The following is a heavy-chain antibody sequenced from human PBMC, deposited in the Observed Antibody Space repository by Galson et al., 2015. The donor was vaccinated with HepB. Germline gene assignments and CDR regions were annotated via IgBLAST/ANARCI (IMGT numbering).Heavy chain of an antibody. J-gene: IGHJ6*03. CDR3: AREPLACTSCRGYYYYYYMDV. Sequence: SVKVSCKASGGTFSSYAISWVRQAPGQGLEWMGGIIPIFGTANYAQKFQGRVTITAGESTSTAYMELSSLRSEDTAVYYCAREPLACTSCRGYYYYYYMDVWGKGTTVTVSS. CDR1: GGTFSSYA. CDR2: IIPIFGTA. V-gene: IGHV1-69*13. D-gene: IGHD2-2*01.